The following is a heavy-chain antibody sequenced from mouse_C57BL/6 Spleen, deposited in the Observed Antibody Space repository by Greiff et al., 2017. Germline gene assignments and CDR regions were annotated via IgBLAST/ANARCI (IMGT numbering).Heavy chain of an antibody. CDR2: IHPSGSDT. V-gene: IGHV1-74*01. D-gene: IGHD3-2*02. J-gene: IGHJ3*01. CDR1: GYTFTSYW. Sequence: VQLQQPGAELVKPGASVKVSCKASGYTFTSYWMHWVKQRPGQGLEWIGRIHPSGSDTNYNQKFKGKATLTVDKSSSTAYMQLSSLTSEDSAVYYCAIETAQATSAYWGQGTLVTVSA. CDR3: AIETAQATSAY.